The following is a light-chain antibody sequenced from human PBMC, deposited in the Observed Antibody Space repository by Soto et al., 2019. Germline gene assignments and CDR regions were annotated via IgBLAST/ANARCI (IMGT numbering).Light chain of an antibody. V-gene: IGLV3-21*02. CDR3: QVWDDSGDHVV. Sequence: SYELTQPPSVSVAPGQTARITCGGNNIGSQSVHWYQQKPGQAPVLVVYDDSXRPXXXXERFSGSNXGNPATLAITGVEAXXXXXXYCQVWDDSGDHVVFGGGTKLTVL. CDR1: NIGSQS. J-gene: IGLJ2*01. CDR2: DDS.